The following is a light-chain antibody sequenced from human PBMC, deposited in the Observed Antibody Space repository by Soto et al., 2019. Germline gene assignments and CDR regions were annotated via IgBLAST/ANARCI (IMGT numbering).Light chain of an antibody. CDR3: SSYTSSSTLGV. CDR2: EVN. CDR1: SSDVGGYNY. V-gene: IGLV2-14*01. Sequence: QSVLTQPASVSGSPGQSITTSCTGTSSDVGGYNYVSWYQQHPGKAPKLMIYEVNNRPSGVSNRFSGSKSGSTASLTISGLQAEDEADYYCSSYTSSSTLGVFGTGTKLTVL. J-gene: IGLJ1*01.